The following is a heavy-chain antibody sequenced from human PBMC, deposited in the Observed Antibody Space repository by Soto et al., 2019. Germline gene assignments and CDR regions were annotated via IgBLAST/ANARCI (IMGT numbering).Heavy chain of an antibody. D-gene: IGHD3-10*01. CDR2: IIPIFGTA. CDR1: GGTFSSYA. CDR3: ARDAPTFGSGSYYLNWFDP. Sequence: SVKVSCKASGGTFSSYAISWVRQAPGQGLEWMGGIIPIFGTANYAQKFQGRVTITADKSTSTAYMELSSLRSEDTAVYYCARDAPTFGSGSYYLNWFDPWGQGTLVTVSS. V-gene: IGHV1-69*06. J-gene: IGHJ5*02.